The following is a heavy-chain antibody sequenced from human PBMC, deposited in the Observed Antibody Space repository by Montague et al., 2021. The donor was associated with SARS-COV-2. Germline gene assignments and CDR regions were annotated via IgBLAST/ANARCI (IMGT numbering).Heavy chain of an antibody. CDR2: INHSGST. Sequence: SDTRSLICTVYGGSFSGYYWSWIRQPPGKGLEWIGEINHSGSTNXNPSLKSRVTISVDTSKNQFSLKLSSVTAADTAVYYCARGSTVTHYWGQGTLVTVSS. CDR1: GGSFSGYY. J-gene: IGHJ4*02. V-gene: IGHV4-34*01. D-gene: IGHD4-17*01. CDR3: ARGSTVTHY.